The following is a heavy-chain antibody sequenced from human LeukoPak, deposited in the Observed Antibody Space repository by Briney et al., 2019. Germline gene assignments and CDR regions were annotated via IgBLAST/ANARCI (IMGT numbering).Heavy chain of an antibody. CDR1: GGSISSSY. D-gene: IGHD3-10*01. V-gene: IGHV4-59*12. CDR2: VHYTGNT. J-gene: IGHJ3*02. CDR3: ARDRITMVRGVYDAFDI. Sequence: SEALSLICTVSGGSISSSYWSWIRRSPGKGLEWIGYVHYTGNTYYNPSLKGRVTISVDTSKNQFSLKLSSVTAADTAVYYCARDRITMVRGVYDAFDIWGQGTMVTVSS.